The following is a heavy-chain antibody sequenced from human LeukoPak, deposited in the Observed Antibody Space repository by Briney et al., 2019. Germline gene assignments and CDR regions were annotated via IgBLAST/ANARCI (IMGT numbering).Heavy chain of an antibody. Sequence: GGPLRLSCAASGFSFDDYGMSWVRQAPGKGLEWVSGINWSGGSTGYADSVKGRFTVSRDNAKNSLYLQMNSLRAEDTALYYCARGFDYYGSGSHAFDIWGQGTMVTVSS. CDR1: GFSFDDYG. CDR2: INWSGGST. CDR3: ARGFDYYGSGSHAFDI. J-gene: IGHJ3*02. D-gene: IGHD3-10*01. V-gene: IGHV3-20*04.